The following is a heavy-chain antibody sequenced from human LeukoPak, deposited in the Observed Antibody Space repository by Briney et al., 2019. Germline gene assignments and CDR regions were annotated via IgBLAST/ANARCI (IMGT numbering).Heavy chain of an antibody. J-gene: IGHJ4*02. V-gene: IGHV1-69*05. CDR1: GGTFSSYA. D-gene: IGHD4-11*01. CDR3: ARATSAYSYFDN. Sequence: ASVKVSCKASGGTFSSYAISWVRQAPGQGLEWMGGIIPIFGTANYAQKFQGRVTITTDESTSTAYMELSSLRSEDTAVYYCARATSAYSYFDNWGQGTLVTVSS. CDR2: IIPIFGTA.